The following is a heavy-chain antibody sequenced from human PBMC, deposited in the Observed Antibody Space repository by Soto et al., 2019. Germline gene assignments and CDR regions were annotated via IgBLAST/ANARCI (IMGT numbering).Heavy chain of an antibody. CDR3: ARASSRWSFDL. D-gene: IGHD3-3*01. J-gene: IGHJ2*01. CDR1: SGSISSINW. Sequence: QVQLQESGPGLVKPSGTLSLTCTVSSGSISSINWWRRIRQPPGKGLEWIAEIYHTGTSNYNPSLRSRATMSVDKSRNQMSLTLTSVTAADTAVYVCARASSRWSFDLWGRGTLVAVSS. V-gene: IGHV4-4*02. CDR2: IYHTGTS.